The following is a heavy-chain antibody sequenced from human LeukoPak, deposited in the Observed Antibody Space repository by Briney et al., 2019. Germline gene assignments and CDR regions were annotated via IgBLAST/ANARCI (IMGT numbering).Heavy chain of an antibody. Sequence: PSETLSLTCAVYGGSFSGYYWSWIRQPPGKGLEWIGEINHSGSTNYNPSLKSRVTISVDTSKNQFSLKLSSVTAADTAVYYCARDPYQLLLFDYWGQGTLVTVSS. J-gene: IGHJ4*02. V-gene: IGHV4-34*01. D-gene: IGHD2-2*01. CDR2: INHSGST. CDR3: ARDPYQLLLFDY. CDR1: GGSFSGYY.